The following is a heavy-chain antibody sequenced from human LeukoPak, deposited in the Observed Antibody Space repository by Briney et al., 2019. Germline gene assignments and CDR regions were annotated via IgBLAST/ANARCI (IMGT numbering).Heavy chain of an antibody. CDR2: ISPYNGNT. CDR3: ARDCSGGSCHLDY. CDR1: GYTFISYV. V-gene: IGHV1-18*01. J-gene: IGHJ4*02. D-gene: IGHD2-15*01. Sequence: ASVKVSCKASGYTFISYVIGWVRQAPGQGLEWMGWISPYNGNTKYAQKLQGRVTMTTDTSTNTAYMELRSLRSDDTAVYYCARDCSGGSCHLDYWGQGTLVTVSS.